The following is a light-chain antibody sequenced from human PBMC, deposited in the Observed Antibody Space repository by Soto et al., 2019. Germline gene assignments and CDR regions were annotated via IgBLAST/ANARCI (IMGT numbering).Light chain of an antibody. CDR1: QSVSSY. CDR2: DAS. V-gene: IGKV3-11*01. Sequence: EIVLTQSPATLSLSPGERATLSCMASQSVSSYLAWYQQKPGQAPRLLIYDASNRATGIPARFSGSGSGTDFTLTISSLEPEDFAVYYCQQRSNWPPITVGQGTRLEFK. CDR3: QQRSNWPPIT. J-gene: IGKJ5*01.